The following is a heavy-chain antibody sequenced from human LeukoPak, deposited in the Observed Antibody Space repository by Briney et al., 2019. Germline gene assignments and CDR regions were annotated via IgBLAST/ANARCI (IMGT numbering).Heavy chain of an antibody. Sequence: GGSLRLSCAASGFTFSSYAMSWVRQAPGKGLEWVSAISGSGGSTYYADSVKGRFTISRDNSKNTLYLQMNSLRAEDTAVYYCAKDAVVAATPGQNWFDPWGQGTLVTVSS. CDR2: ISGSGGST. CDR3: AKDAVVAATPGQNWFDP. J-gene: IGHJ5*02. V-gene: IGHV3-23*01. CDR1: GFTFSSYA. D-gene: IGHD2-15*01.